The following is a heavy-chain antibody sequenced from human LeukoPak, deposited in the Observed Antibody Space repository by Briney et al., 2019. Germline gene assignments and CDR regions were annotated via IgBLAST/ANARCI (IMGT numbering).Heavy chain of an antibody. Sequence: GASVKVSCKASGYTFTGYYMHWVRQAPGQGLEWMGWINPNSGGTNYAQKFQGRVTMTRDTSISTAYMELSRLRSGDTAVYYCARDPPKHIVVVTASGYMDVWGKGTTVTVSS. V-gene: IGHV1-2*02. CDR2: INPNSGGT. CDR3: ARDPPKHIVVVTASGYMDV. CDR1: GYTFTGYY. J-gene: IGHJ6*03. D-gene: IGHD2-21*02.